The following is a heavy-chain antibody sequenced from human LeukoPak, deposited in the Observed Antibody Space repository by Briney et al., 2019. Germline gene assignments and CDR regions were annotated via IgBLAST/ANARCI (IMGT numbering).Heavy chain of an antibody. CDR2: IGTVGDT. V-gene: IGHV3-13*01. CDR3: ARRSDDAFDI. J-gene: IGHJ3*02. Sequence: GGSLRLSCAAAGFTFSSYDMNWVRQSLGKGLEWVSTIGTVGDTYYADPVKGRFTISRENAKHSLYLQMNNLGAGDTAVYYCARRSDDAFDIWGQGTMVTVSS. CDR1: GFTFSSYD.